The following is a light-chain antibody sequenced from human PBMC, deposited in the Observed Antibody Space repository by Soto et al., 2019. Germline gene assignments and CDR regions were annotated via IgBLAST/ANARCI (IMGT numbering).Light chain of an antibody. CDR3: QQYTTWPIT. CDR1: QSIGTN. V-gene: IGKV3-15*01. J-gene: IGKJ5*01. Sequence: VVLTQSPATLSSSPGERVTLSCRASQSIGTNFAWYQQTPGQAPRLLIHGTSTRAPGVPARFSGRGFGTEFTLTISSLQSEDFALYYCQQYTTWPITFGQGTRLEI. CDR2: GTS.